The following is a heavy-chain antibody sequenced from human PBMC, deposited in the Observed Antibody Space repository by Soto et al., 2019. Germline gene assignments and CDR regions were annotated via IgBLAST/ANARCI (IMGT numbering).Heavy chain of an antibody. CDR2: VIPMIGTA. CDR1: GGAFTDYA. CDR3: ARGRWLQRFDF. V-gene: IGHV1-69*01. D-gene: IGHD3-3*01. Sequence: QVQLVQSGAEVKKPGSSVKVSCKASGGAFTDYAINWIRQAPGHGLEWMGGVIPMIGTANYAQKFQGRVTISADESTSTAYMELSSLGCEDTAMYFCARGRWLQRFDFWGQGTLVTVSS. J-gene: IGHJ4*02.